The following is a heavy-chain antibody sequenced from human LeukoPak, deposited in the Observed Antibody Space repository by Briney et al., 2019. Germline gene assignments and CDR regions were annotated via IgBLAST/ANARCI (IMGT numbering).Heavy chain of an antibody. CDR1: GGSISSGGYY. V-gene: IGHV4-30-2*01. CDR2: VYHSGST. J-gene: IGHJ3*02. D-gene: IGHD2-2*02. CDR3: ARVSAAIQDAFDI. Sequence: PSQTLSLTCTVSGGSISSGGYYWSWIRQPPGKGLEWIGYVYHSGSTYYNPSLKSRVTISVDRSKNQFSLKLSSVTAADTAVYYCARVSAAIQDAFDIWGQGTMVTVS.